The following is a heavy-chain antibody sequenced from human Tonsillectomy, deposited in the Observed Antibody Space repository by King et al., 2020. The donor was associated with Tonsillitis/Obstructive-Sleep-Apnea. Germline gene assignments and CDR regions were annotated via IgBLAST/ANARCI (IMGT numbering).Heavy chain of an antibody. V-gene: IGHV1-2*02. D-gene: IGHD3-10*01. CDR1: AYTFTGYY. J-gene: IGHJ4*02. Sequence: VQLVESGAEXKKXGASVKVSCKASAYTFTGYYMHWVRQAPGQGXEWXGXXKPNSGVTKYAQKFPGRATMTRDTXISTAYMELSRLRSDDTAIYYCARSYSGLDYWGQGTLVTVSS. CDR2: XKPNSGVT. CDR3: ARSYSGLDY.